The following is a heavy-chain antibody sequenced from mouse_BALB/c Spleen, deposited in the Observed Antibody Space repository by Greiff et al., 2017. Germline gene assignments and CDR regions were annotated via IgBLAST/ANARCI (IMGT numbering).Heavy chain of an antibody. CDR2: ISYSGST. CDR3: ARGGNGYPTYAMDY. J-gene: IGHJ4*01. CDR1: GYSITSDYA. D-gene: IGHD2-2*01. Sequence: EVKLQESGPGLVKPSQSLSLTCTVTGYSITSDYAWNWIRQFPGNKLEWMGYISYSGSTSYNPSLKSRISITRDTSKNQFFLQLNSVTTEDTATYYCARGGNGYPTYAMDYWGQGTSVTVSS. V-gene: IGHV3-2*02.